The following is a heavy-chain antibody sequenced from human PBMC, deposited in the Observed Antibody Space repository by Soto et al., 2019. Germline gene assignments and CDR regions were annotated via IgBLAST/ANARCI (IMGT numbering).Heavy chain of an antibody. D-gene: IGHD4-4*01. Sequence: GGSLRLSCAASGFTFSGDAMNWVRQAPGKGLEWVSSISTTSTYIYYADSVKGRFTISRDNAKTSLYLQMDSLRPEDTAIYYCAREGVTNYTDYYFDLWGHGALVTVSS. CDR1: GFTFSGDA. J-gene: IGHJ4*01. CDR2: ISTTSTYI. CDR3: AREGVTNYTDYYFDL. V-gene: IGHV3-21*01.